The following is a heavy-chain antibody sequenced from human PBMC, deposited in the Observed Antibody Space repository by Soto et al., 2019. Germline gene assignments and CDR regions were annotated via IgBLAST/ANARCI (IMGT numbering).Heavy chain of an antibody. Sequence: QLQLQESGPGLVKASETLALTCSVSGGSTSSNEYYWAWIRQPPGKGLEWIAAIYSSGNTYYNASLKSRVTVSIDTSNDLVFLMLTSVTASDTAVYYCARLLGRPFGMDVWGQGTTVTVS. CDR3: ARLLGRPFGMDV. CDR2: IYSSGNT. V-gene: IGHV4-39*01. J-gene: IGHJ6*02. CDR1: GGSTSSNEYY.